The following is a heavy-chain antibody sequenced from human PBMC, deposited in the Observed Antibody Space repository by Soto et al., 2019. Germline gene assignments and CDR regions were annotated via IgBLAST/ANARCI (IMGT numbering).Heavy chain of an antibody. V-gene: IGHV4-39*01. CDR1: GGSISGSDYY. J-gene: IGHJ4*02. CDR2: SSYSRGT. D-gene: IGHD3-10*01. Sequence: QLQLQESGPGLVKPSETLALTCTVSGGSISGSDYYWGWIRQPPGKGLEWIGSSSYSRGTFYNPSHTSRVHTAIDTSNNQFSLNLSSVTASDTAVYYCARLPEWFGEPLDYWGQGTLVTVSS. CDR3: ARLPEWFGEPLDY.